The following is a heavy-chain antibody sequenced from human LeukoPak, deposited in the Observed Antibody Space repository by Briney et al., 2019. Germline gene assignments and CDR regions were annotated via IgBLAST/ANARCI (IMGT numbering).Heavy chain of an antibody. CDR2: IIPVLDVS. J-gene: IGHJ3*02. D-gene: IGHD3-22*01. CDR1: GGSFSSYV. Sequence: SVKVSCKASGGSFSSYVITWVRQAPGQGLEWMGRIIPVLDVSNFAQKFQGRVTITADKSTNTAHMELSRLESGDTAVYYCTREGVYAPDGSGYHRDAFGIWGQGTVVIVSS. V-gene: IGHV1-69*04. CDR3: TREGVYAPDGSGYHRDAFGI.